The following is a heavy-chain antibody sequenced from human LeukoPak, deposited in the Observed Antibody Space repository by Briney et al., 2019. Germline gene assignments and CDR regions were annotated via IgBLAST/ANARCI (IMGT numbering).Heavy chain of an antibody. CDR2: ISYDGSNK. V-gene: IGHV3-30-3*01. D-gene: IGHD3-22*01. Sequence: GGSLRLSCAASGFTFSSYAMHWVRQAPGKGLEWVAVISYDGSNKYYADSVKGRFTISRDNSKNTLYLQMNSLRAEDTAVYYCARETENYYDSSGVLGYWGQGTLVTVSS. J-gene: IGHJ4*02. CDR3: ARETENYYDSSGVLGY. CDR1: GFTFSSYA.